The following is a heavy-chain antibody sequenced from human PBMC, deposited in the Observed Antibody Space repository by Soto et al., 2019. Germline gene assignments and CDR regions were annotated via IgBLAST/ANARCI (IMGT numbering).Heavy chain of an antibody. CDR1: GGSISCGYY. V-gene: IGHV4-30-4*01. Sequence: SETRSLTWTVSGGSISCGYYWNLIRQAPGKGLEWIGYVYHTGSTYHNPSLKSRGSISVDTSNNQFSLKLSSVTAADTAVYFCAREPYDITGNRIDSWGQGIPVTVSS. J-gene: IGHJ5*01. CDR3: AREPYDITGNRIDS. CDR2: VYHTGST. D-gene: IGHD3-22*01.